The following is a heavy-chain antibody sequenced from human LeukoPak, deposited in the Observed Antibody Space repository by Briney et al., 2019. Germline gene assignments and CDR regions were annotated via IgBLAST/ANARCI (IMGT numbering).Heavy chain of an antibody. V-gene: IGHV4-34*01. CDR1: GGSFSGYY. Sequence: SETLSPTFDVHGGSFSGYYWSWIRKPPGKGLEWVGEINHSGSTDYNPSLKSRVTISVDTSKNQFSLNMSTVTASDTAVYYCVRGDGSGSYLNWFYPWGEGTLVTVCS. J-gene: IGHJ5*02. CDR2: INHSGST. D-gene: IGHD3-10*01. CDR3: VRGDGSGSYLNWFYP.